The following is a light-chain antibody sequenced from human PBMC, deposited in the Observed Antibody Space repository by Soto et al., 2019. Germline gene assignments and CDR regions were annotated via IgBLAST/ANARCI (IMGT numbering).Light chain of an antibody. CDR1: SSDIGGYIY. J-gene: IGLJ2*01. CDR3: SSYTSRKIHVV. V-gene: IGLV2-14*01. Sequence: QSVLTQPASVSVSPGQAITISCTGTSSDIGGYIYVSWYQQHPGKAPKLMIYEVSHRPSGVSNRFSGSKSGNTASLTISGLQAEDEADYYCSSYTSRKIHVVCGGGTTLPVL. CDR2: EVS.